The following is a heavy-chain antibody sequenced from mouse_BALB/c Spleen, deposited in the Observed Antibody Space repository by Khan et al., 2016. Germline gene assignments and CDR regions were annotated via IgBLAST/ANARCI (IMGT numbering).Heavy chain of an antibody. Sequence: EVELVESGGGLVKPGGSLKLSCAASGFTFSSYAMSWVRQTPEKRLEWVASISSVGSTYYPDSVKGRFTISRDNARNILNLQMSSLRSEDTAMYYCEREDYGNYGDYFDYWGQGTTLTVSS. CDR2: ISSVGST. V-gene: IGHV5-6-5*01. J-gene: IGHJ2*01. CDR1: GFTFSSYA. D-gene: IGHD2-1*01. CDR3: EREDYGNYGDYFDY.